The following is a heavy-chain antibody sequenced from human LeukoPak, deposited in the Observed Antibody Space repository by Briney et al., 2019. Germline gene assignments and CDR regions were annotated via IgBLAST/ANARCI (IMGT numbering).Heavy chain of an antibody. J-gene: IGHJ4*02. Sequence: ASVKVSCKASGYTFTSYDINWVRQATGQGLEWMGWMNPNSGNTGYAQKFQGRVTMTRNTSISTAYMELNSLRSEDTAVYYCARGVGYYDILTGYYDYWGQGTLVTVSS. CDR2: MNPNSGNT. V-gene: IGHV1-8*01. CDR1: GYTFTSYD. CDR3: ARGVGYYDILTGYYDY. D-gene: IGHD3-9*01.